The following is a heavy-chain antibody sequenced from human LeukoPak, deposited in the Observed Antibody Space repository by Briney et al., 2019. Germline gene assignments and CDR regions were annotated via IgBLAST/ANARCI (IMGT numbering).Heavy chain of an antibody. Sequence: SVKVSCKASGGTFSSYAISWVRQAPGQGLEWMGGIIPIFGTANYAQKFQGRVTITADGSTSTAYMELSSLRSEDTAVYYCARMAASYGDYRDNWGQGTLVTVSS. J-gene: IGHJ4*02. CDR1: GGTFSSYA. D-gene: IGHD4-17*01. CDR3: ARMAASYGDYRDN. CDR2: IIPIFGTA. V-gene: IGHV1-69*01.